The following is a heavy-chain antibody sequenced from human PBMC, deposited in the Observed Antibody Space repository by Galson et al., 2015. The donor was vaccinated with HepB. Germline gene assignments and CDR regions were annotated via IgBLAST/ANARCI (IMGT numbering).Heavy chain of an antibody. CDR1: RYTFTDYV. J-gene: IGHJ6*03. CDR2: MNTNTGKP. D-gene: IGHD3-3*01. Sequence: SVKVSCKASRYTFTDYVVNWVRQAPGQGLEWMGWMNTNTGKPTYAPGFAGRFVFSLDTSVTTAYLQISSLETDDTAVYYCARSPLRFLDWLPYYDYYYMDVWGEGTTVTVS. CDR3: ARSPLRFLDWLPYYDYYYMDV. V-gene: IGHV7-4-1*02.